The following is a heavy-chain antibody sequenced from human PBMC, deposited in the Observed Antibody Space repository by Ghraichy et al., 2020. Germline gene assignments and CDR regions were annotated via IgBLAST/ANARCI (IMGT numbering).Heavy chain of an antibody. Sequence: SETLSLTCAVSGGSISSGGYSWSWIRQPPGKGLEWIGYIYHSGSTYYNPSLKSRVTISVDRSKNQFSLKLSSVTAADTAVYYCARDGQGVGYNWFDPWGLGTLVTVSS. J-gene: IGHJ5*02. CDR3: ARDGQGVGYNWFDP. D-gene: IGHD3-16*01. CDR1: GGSISSGGYS. V-gene: IGHV4-30-2*01. CDR2: IYHSGST.